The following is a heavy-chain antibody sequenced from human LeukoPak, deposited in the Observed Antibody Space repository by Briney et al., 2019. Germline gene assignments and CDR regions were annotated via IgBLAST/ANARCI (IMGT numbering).Heavy chain of an antibody. CDR3: AKDRRITFGGVILDYFDY. CDR1: GFTLSSYA. D-gene: IGHD3-16*02. V-gene: IGHV3-23*01. CDR2: ISGSGGST. J-gene: IGHJ4*02. Sequence: GESLKISCAASGFTLSSYAMSWVRQAPGKGLEWVSAISGSGGSTYYADSVKGRFTISRDNSKNTLYLQMNSLRAEDTAVYYCAKDRRITFGGVILDYFDYWGQGTLVTVSS.